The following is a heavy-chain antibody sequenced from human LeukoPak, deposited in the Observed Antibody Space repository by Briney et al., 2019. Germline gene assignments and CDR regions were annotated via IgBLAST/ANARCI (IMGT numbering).Heavy chain of an antibody. Sequence: ASVKVSCKASGYTFTGYYMHWVRQAPGQGLEWMGWINPNSGGTNYAQKLQGRVTMTRDTSISTAYMELSKLRSDDTAVYYCARDRHLLWFGELSPDAFDIWGQGTMVTVSS. J-gene: IGHJ3*02. CDR3: ARDRHLLWFGELSPDAFDI. V-gene: IGHV1-2*02. D-gene: IGHD3-10*01. CDR2: INPNSGGT. CDR1: GYTFTGYY.